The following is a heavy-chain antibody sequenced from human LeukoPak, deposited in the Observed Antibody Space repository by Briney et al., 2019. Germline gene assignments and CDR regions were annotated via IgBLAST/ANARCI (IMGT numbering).Heavy chain of an antibody. J-gene: IGHJ6*03. CDR3: ARRVLQLVPRRSYYYYYYMDV. Sequence: GGSLRLSCAASGFTFTHYGMNWVRQAPGKGLEWVSGIRANGETTYYADSVRGRFTISRDNSKNTLYLQMNSLRAEDTAVYYCARRVLQLVPRRSYYYYYYMDVWGKGTTVTISS. D-gene: IGHD6-13*01. V-gene: IGHV3-23*01. CDR2: IRANGETT. CDR1: GFTFTHYG.